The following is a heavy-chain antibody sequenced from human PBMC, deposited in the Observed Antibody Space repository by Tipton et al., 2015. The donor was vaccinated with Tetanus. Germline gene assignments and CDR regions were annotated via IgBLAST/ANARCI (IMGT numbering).Heavy chain of an antibody. CDR2: LYHTGVT. D-gene: IGHD3-16*01. V-gene: IGHV4-31*03. CDR1: NGSISSGGYY. CDR3: ARVRAILRRALSGLYWLDP. Sequence: TLSLTCSVSNGSISSGGYYWSWIRQYPGKGLEWIGLLYHTGVTYYNPSLQSRVAISVDTSKNQFSLEVASVTVSDTAVYYCARVRAILRRALSGLYWLDPWGQGSLVIVSS. J-gene: IGHJ5*02.